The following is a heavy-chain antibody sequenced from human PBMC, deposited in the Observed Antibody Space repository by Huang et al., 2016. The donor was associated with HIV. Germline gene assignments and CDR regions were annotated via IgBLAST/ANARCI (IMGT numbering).Heavy chain of an antibody. Sequence: VESGGRLVQPGGSIRLSWVGSTFTFGAYWMSWVHQSPGKGLEWVANIKQDESEKYYVESVKGRFNISRDNAKKVLFLEMNNVRVEDTATYYCATKTAAMDIWGQGTTVTVS. CDR1: TFTFGAYW. CDR3: ATKTAAMDI. V-gene: IGHV3-7*01. CDR2: IKQDESEK. J-gene: IGHJ6*02. D-gene: IGHD1-7*01.